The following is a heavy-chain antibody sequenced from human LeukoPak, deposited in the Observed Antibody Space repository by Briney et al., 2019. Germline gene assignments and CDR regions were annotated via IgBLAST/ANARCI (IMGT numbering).Heavy chain of an antibody. CDR1: GDSISTYY. CDR3: AGQIAVAGGYFDY. CDR2: IYYRVTS. D-gene: IGHD6-19*01. V-gene: IGHV4-59*01. Sequence: SETLSLTCTVSGDSISTYYWSWIRQPPGKGLEWIGYIYYRVTSDYNPSLKSRVTMSVDMSTRQISLKLSSVTAADTAVYYCAGQIAVAGGYFDYWGQGTLVTVSS. J-gene: IGHJ4*02.